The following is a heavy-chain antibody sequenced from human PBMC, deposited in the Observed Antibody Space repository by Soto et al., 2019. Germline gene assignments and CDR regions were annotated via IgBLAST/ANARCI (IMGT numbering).Heavy chain of an antibody. CDR1: GGSFSGYY. Sequence: QVQLQQWGAGLLKPSETLSLTCAVYGGSFSGYYWSWIRQPPGKGLEWIGEINHSGSTNYNPSLRSRVTISVDTSKNQFSLKLSSVTAADTAVYYCVTYSSSRGLVYWGQGTLVTVSS. J-gene: IGHJ4*02. D-gene: IGHD6-6*01. CDR2: INHSGST. CDR3: VTYSSSRGLVY. V-gene: IGHV4-34*01.